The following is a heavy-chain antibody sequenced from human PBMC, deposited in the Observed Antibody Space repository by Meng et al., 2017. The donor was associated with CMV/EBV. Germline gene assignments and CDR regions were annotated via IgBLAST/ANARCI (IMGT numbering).Heavy chain of an antibody. CDR1: GGSISSGDYY. Sequence: QWQRQGSGPALVKPSQTLSPTCTCSGGSISSGDYYWSWIRQPPGKGLEWIGYIYYSGSTYYNPSLKSRVTISVDTSKNQFSLTLSSVTAADTAVYYCARTGEYPTFDYWGQGTLVTVSS. V-gene: IGHV4-30-4*08. CDR2: IYYSGST. J-gene: IGHJ4*02. D-gene: IGHD2/OR15-2a*01. CDR3: ARTGEYPTFDY.